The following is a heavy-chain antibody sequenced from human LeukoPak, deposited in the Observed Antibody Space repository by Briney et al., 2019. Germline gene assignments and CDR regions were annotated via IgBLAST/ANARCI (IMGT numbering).Heavy chain of an antibody. CDR3: ARDLDFDP. V-gene: IGHV4-59*01. J-gene: IGHJ5*02. CDR2: IYYSGST. Sequence: SETLSLTCAVYGGSFSGYYWSWIRQPPGKGLEWIGYIYYSGSTNYNPSLKSRVTISVDTSKNQFSLKLSSVTAADTAVYYCARDLDFDPWGQGTLVTVSS. CDR1: GGSFSGYY.